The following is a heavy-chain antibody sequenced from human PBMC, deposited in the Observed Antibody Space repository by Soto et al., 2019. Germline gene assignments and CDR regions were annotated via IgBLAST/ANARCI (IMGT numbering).Heavy chain of an antibody. J-gene: IGHJ4*02. CDR3: AKDRLRPDY. V-gene: IGHV3-23*01. Sequence: GSLRRPGSASGFTFSSYAMSWVRQAPGKGLEWVSAISGSGGSTYYADSVKGRFTISRDNSKNTLYLQMNSLRAEDKAVYYCAKDRLRPDYWGQGTLVTVYS. CDR2: ISGSGGST. CDR1: GFTFSSYA.